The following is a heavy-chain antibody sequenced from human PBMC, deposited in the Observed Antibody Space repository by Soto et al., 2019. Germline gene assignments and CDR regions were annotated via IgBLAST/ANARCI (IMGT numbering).Heavy chain of an antibody. D-gene: IGHD1-26*01. CDR2: IYYSGST. CDR1: GGSISSYY. CDR3: ARDLRKWEPEGWFDP. V-gene: IGHV4-59*01. J-gene: IGHJ5*02. Sequence: QVQLQESGPGLVKPSETLSLTCTVSGGSISSYYWSWIRQPPGKGLEWIGYIYYSGSTNYNPSLKSRVTISVDTSKNQFSLKLSSXTAADTAVYYCARDLRKWEPEGWFDPWGQGTLVTVSS.